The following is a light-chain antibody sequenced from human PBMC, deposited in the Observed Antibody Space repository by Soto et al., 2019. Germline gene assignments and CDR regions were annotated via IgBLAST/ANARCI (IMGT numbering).Light chain of an antibody. CDR1: QSISSW. CDR3: QQYYSYPRT. V-gene: IGKV1-5*01. J-gene: IGKJ1*01. CDR2: AAS. Sequence: DIHITHSPSSLSSSLVDRVTITCRASQSISSWLAWYQQKPGKAPKLLIYAASTLQSGVPSRFSGSGSGTDFTLTISCLQSEDFATYYCQQYYSYPRTFGQGTKVDIK.